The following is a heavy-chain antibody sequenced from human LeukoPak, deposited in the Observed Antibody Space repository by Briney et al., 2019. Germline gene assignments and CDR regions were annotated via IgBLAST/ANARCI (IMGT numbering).Heavy chain of an antibody. J-gene: IGHJ4*02. CDR2: GYYSGNT. Sequence: SETLSLTCTVSGGSISTYYWSWIRQPPGKGLEWIGNGYYSGNTINNPSLKSRVTISADTSKNRISLKLTSVTAADTAVYYCARHGGSYNFDSWGQGTLVTVSS. CDR3: ARHGGSYNFDS. CDR1: GGSISTYY. V-gene: IGHV4-59*08. D-gene: IGHD2-15*01.